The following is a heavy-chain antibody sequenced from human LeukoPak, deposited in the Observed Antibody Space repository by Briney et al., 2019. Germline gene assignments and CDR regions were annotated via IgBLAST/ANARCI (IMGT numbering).Heavy chain of an antibody. V-gene: IGHV4-61*02. Sequence: PSETLSLTCAVYGGSISSGSYYWSWIRQPAGKGLEWIGRIYTSGSTNYNPSLKSRVTISVDTSKNQSSLKLSSVTAADTAVYYCATVGSGGYYFDYWGQGTLVTVSS. CDR3: ATVGSGGYYFDY. D-gene: IGHD3-16*01. CDR2: IYTSGST. CDR1: GGSISSGSYY. J-gene: IGHJ4*02.